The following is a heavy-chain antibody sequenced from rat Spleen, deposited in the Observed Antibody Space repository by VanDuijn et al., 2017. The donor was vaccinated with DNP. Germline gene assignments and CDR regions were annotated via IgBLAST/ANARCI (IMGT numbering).Heavy chain of an antibody. CDR2: ITRNSGAT. CDR1: GFTFNYYW. V-gene: IGHV5-31*01. CDR3: AIGVYGGYEDWFAY. D-gene: IGHD1-11*01. Sequence: EVQLVESGGDLVQPGRSLKVSCVVSGFTFNYYWMTWIRQVPGKGLEWLASITRNSGATYYLDSVKGRFTISRDDAKDTLYLQMNSLRSEDTATYYCAIGVYGGYEDWFAYWGQGTLVTVSS. J-gene: IGHJ3*01.